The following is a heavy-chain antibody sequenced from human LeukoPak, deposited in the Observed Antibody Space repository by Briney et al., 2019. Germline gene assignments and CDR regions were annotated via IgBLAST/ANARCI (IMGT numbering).Heavy chain of an antibody. J-gene: IGHJ6*02. CDR1: GYTFTGYY. CDR3: ARTGDGSGSYSYYYGMDV. Sequence: ASVKVSCKASGYTFTGYYMHWVQQAPGQGLERMGWINPNSGGTNYAQKFQGRVTMTRDTSISTAYMELSRLRSDDTAVYYCARTGDGSGSYSYYYGMDVWGQGTTVTVSS. V-gene: IGHV1-2*02. CDR2: INPNSGGT. D-gene: IGHD3-10*01.